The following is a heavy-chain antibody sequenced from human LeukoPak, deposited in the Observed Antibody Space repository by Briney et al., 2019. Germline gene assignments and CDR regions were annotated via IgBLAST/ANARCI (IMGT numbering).Heavy chain of an antibody. CDR1: GGSFSGYY. Sequence: SETLSLTCAVYGGSFSGYYWSWIRQPPGKGLEWIGEINHSGSTNYNPSLKSRVTISVDTSKNQFSLKLSSVPAADTAVYYCARDSWYSGSYYWDAVIRDALDLWGQGTMVTVSS. V-gene: IGHV4-34*01. CDR2: INHSGST. D-gene: IGHD1-26*01. CDR3: ARDSWYSGSYYWDAVIRDALDL. J-gene: IGHJ3*01.